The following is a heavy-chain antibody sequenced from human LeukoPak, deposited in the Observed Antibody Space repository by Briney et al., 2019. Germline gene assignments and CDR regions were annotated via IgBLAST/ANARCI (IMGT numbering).Heavy chain of an antibody. CDR2: IKKDGSEK. D-gene: IGHD3-10*01. CDR3: ARVGGAYYGSGSYYSDY. V-gene: IGHV3-7*01. Sequence: GGSLRLSCAASGFTFSNAWMSWVRQAPGKGLEWVANIKKDGSEKYYVDSVKGRFTISRDNAKNSLYLQMNSLRAEDTAVYYCARVGGAYYGSGSYYSDYWGQGTLVTVSS. J-gene: IGHJ4*02. CDR1: GFTFSNAW.